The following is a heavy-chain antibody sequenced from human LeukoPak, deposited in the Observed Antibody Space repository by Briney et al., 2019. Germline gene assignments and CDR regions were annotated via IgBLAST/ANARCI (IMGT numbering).Heavy chain of an antibody. V-gene: IGHV3-48*03. CDR3: SRDRGGGDIYFDY. CDR1: GFTFSSYG. J-gene: IGHJ4*02. CDR2: ISRSGSTI. Sequence: GGSLRLSCAASGFTFSSYGMNWVRQAPGKGPWWISYISRSGSTIYYADSVKGRFTISRDNAKNSLYLQMSSLGAEDTAIYYCSRDRGGGDIYFDYWGQGTLVTVSS. D-gene: IGHD2-21*02.